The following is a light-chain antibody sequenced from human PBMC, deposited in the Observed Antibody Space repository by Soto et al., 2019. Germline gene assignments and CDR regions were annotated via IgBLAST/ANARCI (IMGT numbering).Light chain of an antibody. J-gene: IGKJ4*01. CDR1: QSVSSY. V-gene: IGKV3-11*01. Sequence: EIVLTQSPATLSLSPGERATLSCRASQSVSSYLAWYQQKPGQAPRLLIYDASNRAPGIPARFSGSGSGTDFPLTISSLEPEDFAAYYCQQRSNWPLLTFGGGTKVEIK. CDR2: DAS. CDR3: QQRSNWPLLT.